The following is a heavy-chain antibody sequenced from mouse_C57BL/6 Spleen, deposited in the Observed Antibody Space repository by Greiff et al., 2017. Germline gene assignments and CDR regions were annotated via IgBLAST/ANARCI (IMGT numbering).Heavy chain of an antibody. J-gene: IGHJ4*01. D-gene: IGHD1-1*01. Sequence: EVQLQQSGPELVKPGASVKISCKASGYTFTDYYMNWVKQSHGKSLEWIGDINPNNGGTSYNQKFKGKATLTLDKSSSTAYMELRSLTSEDSAVYYCARGGDYYGSSYVLDYWGQGTSVTVSS. CDR1: GYTFTDYY. CDR3: ARGGDYYGSSYVLDY. CDR2: INPNNGGT. V-gene: IGHV1-26*01.